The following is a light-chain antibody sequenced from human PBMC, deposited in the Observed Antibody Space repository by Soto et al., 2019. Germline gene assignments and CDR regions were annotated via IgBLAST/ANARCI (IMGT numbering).Light chain of an antibody. J-gene: IGLJ1*01. CDR1: SSNIGAGYD. V-gene: IGLV1-40*01. Sequence: QSVLTQPPSVSGAPGQRVTISCTGSSSNIGAGYDVHWYQQLPGTAPKLLISRNNNRPSGVADRFSGSKFGTSASLAITGLQPEDEADYYCQSFDGGLRASVFGSGTKLTVL. CDR2: RNN. CDR3: QSFDGGLRASV.